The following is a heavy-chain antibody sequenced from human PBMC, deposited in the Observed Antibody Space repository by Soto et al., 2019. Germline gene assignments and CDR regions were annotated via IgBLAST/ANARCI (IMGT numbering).Heavy chain of an antibody. CDR1: XXTVSSTY. D-gene: IGHD6-19*01. Sequence: EVQLVESGGGLVQPGGSLRLXCAASXXTVSSTYMNWVRQAPGKGLEWVSIIYSGGSTDYADSVKGRFTISRDNSKNTVYLQMNRLRGEDTALYYCATLYSSGWPSQSDYWGQGTLVTVSS. CDR3: ATLYSSGWPSQSDY. J-gene: IGHJ4*02. V-gene: IGHV3-66*01. CDR2: IYSGGST.